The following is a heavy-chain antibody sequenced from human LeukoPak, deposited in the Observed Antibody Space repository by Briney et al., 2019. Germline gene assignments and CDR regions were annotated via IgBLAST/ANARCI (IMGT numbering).Heavy chain of an antibody. CDR1: GGSISSGGYY. Sequence: SETLSLTCTVSGGSISSGGYYWSWTRQHPGKGLEWIGYIYYSGSTYYNPSLKSRVTISVDTSKNQFSLKLSSVTAADTAVYYCARDAGSSWSDYYGMDVWGRGTTVTVSS. J-gene: IGHJ6*02. CDR3: ARDAGSSWSDYYGMDV. V-gene: IGHV4-31*03. CDR2: IYYSGST. D-gene: IGHD6-13*01.